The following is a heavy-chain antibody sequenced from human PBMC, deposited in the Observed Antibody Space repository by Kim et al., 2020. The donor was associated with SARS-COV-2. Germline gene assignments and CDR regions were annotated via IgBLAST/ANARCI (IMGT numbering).Heavy chain of an antibody. CDR3: ARVGPVLLWFGELPTDAFDI. D-gene: IGHD3-10*01. V-gene: IGHV7-4-1*02. CDR1: GYTFTSYA. Sequence: ASVKVSCKASGYTFTSYAWNWVRQAPGQGLEWMGWINTNTGNPTYAQGFTGRFVFSLDTSVSTAYLQISSLKAEDTAVYYCARVGPVLLWFGELPTDAFDIWGQGTMVTVSS. CDR2: INTNTGNP. J-gene: IGHJ3*02.